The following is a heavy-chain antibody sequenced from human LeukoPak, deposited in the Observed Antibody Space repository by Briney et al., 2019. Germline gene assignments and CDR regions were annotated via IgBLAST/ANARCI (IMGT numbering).Heavy chain of an antibody. V-gene: IGHV3-21*01. Sequence: GGSLRFSCAASGFTFDDYGMSWVRQAPGKGLEWVSSISSSSSYIYYADSVKGRFTISRDNAKNSLYLQMNSLRAEDTAVYYCARDTGYCSGGSCYGFHYYYYMDVWGKGTTVTISS. CDR2: ISSSSSYI. CDR3: ARDTGYCSGGSCYGFHYYYYMDV. J-gene: IGHJ6*03. CDR1: GFTFDDYG. D-gene: IGHD2-15*01.